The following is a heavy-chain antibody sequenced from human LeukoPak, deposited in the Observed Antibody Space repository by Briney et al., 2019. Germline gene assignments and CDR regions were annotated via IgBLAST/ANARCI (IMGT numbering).Heavy chain of an antibody. CDR2: MNPNSGNT. CDR1: GYTFTSYD. V-gene: IGHV1-8*01. D-gene: IGHD6-13*01. J-gene: IGHJ5*02. Sequence: ASVKVSCKASGYTFTSYDINWVRQATGQGLEWMGWMNPNSGNTGYAQKLQGRVTMTTDTSTSTAYMELRSLRSDDTAVYYCARDQDSSSWYRTNWFDPWGQGTLVTVSS. CDR3: ARDQDSSSWYRTNWFDP.